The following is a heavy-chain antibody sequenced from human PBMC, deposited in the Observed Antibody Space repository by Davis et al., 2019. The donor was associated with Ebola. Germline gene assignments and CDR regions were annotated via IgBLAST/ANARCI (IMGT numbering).Heavy chain of an antibody. CDR3: ARAYSKYFDS. Sequence: GESLKISCAASKFTFSSYGMHWVRQAPGKGLEWVAVISDDGSNKYYTDSVKGRFTISKDNSKNALFLQMNSLRPEDTAVYYCARAYSKYFDSWGQGTLVTVSS. CDR2: ISDDGSNK. D-gene: IGHD2-21*01. J-gene: IGHJ4*02. V-gene: IGHV3-30*03. CDR1: KFTFSSYG.